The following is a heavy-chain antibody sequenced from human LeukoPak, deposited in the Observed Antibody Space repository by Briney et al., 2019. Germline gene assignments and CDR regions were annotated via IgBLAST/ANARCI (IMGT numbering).Heavy chain of an antibody. D-gene: IGHD2-2*01. CDR1: GFTFSNYW. J-gene: IGHJ4*02. CDR2: IKSDGSIT. CDR3: ARGVCSGCYGINY. Sequence: GGSLRLSCEASGFTFSNYWMHWVRQVPGKGLLWVARIKSDGSITSYADSVKGRFTISRDNADNTLYLQIKSVRAEDTAVYYCARGVCSGCYGINYWGQGTLVTVSS. V-gene: IGHV3-74*01.